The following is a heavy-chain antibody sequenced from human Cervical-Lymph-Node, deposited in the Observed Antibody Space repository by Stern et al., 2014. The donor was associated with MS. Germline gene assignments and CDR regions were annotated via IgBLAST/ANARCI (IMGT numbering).Heavy chain of an antibody. CDR2: IKQDGSEK. CDR1: GFKFSGYW. D-gene: IGHD3-3*01. CDR3: ARDRENIWYDGYYYGLDA. J-gene: IGHJ6*02. Sequence: VQLVESGGGLVQPGGSLRLSCAASGFKFSGYWLSWVRQVPGTGLEWVANIKQDGSEKYYVDAVKGRFTSSRDNAKNSLHLQMNGLRAEDTDVYDCARDRENIWYDGYYYGLDAWGQGTTVTVS. V-gene: IGHV3-7*01.